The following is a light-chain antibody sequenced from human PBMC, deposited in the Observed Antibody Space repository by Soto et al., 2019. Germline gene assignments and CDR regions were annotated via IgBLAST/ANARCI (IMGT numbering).Light chain of an antibody. CDR2: KAS. CDR3: QQYSSYPLT. J-gene: IGKJ4*01. Sequence: DIQMPQSPSTLSASVGDRVTITCRASQSISSWLAWYQQKPGKAPKLLIYKASSLESGVPSRFSGSGSGTEITLTISSLQADDFATYYGQQYSSYPLTFGGGTKVEIK. CDR1: QSISSW. V-gene: IGKV1-5*03.